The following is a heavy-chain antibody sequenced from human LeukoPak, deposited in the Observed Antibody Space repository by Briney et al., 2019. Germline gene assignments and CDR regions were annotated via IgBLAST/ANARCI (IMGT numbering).Heavy chain of an antibody. J-gene: IGHJ4*02. D-gene: IGHD6-13*01. CDR3: AKGGYTTYFDY. CDR2: ISYDGSNK. Sequence: PGGSLRLSCAASGFTFSSYGMHWVRQAPGKGLEWVAVISYDGSNKYYADSVKGRFTISRDNSKNTLYLQMNSLRAEDTAVYYCAKGGYTTYFDYWGQGYLVTVSS. V-gene: IGHV3-30*18. CDR1: GFTFSSYG.